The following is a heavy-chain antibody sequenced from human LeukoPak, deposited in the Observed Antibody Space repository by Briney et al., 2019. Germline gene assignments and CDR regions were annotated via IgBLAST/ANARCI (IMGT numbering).Heavy chain of an antibody. CDR1: EFPLSSYS. V-gene: IGHV3-48*01. J-gene: IGHJ4*02. CDR3: VRVKGSYFDY. D-gene: IGHD2-15*01. CDR2: ISSSGSAI. Sequence: GASLRLSCAASEFPLSSYSINWVRQAPGKGLEWVSYISSSGSAIYYVDSVKGRFTVSRDNAKNSLFLQMNSPRAEDTAVYYCVRVKGSYFDYWGQGALVTISS.